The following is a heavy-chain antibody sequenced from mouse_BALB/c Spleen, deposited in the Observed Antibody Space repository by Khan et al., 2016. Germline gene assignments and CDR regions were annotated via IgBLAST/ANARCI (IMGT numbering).Heavy chain of an antibody. V-gene: IGHV1-15*01. D-gene: IGHD2-3*01. CDR2: LHPGSGGT. CDR1: GYTFTDYE. CDR3: TNRRNYDGYYVEMDY. J-gene: IGHJ4*01. Sequence: QVQLQQSGAELVRPGASVKLSCKALGYTFTDYEMPWVKQTPVHGLEWIGTLHPGSGGTAYTQKFTGQATLHAAPSSSSASMELSSLTSEDSAVYYCTNRRNYDGYYVEMDYWRQGSSVTVSS.